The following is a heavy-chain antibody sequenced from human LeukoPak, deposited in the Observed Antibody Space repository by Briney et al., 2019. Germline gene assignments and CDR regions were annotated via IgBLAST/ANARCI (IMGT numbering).Heavy chain of an antibody. J-gene: IGHJ4*02. CDR2: IIPIFGTA. Sequence: GASVKVSCKASGGTFSSYAISWVRQAPGQGLEWMGGIIPIFGTANYAQKFQGRVTITADESTSTAYMELSSLRSDDTAVYYCAVNWNYQSAGDYWGQGTLVTVSS. CDR1: GGTFSSYA. CDR3: AVNWNYQSAGDY. V-gene: IGHV1-69*13. D-gene: IGHD1-7*01.